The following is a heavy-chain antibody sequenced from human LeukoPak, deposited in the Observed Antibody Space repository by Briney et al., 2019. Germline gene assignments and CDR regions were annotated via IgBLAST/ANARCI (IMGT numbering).Heavy chain of an antibody. J-gene: IGHJ3*02. CDR1: GFTVSSNY. D-gene: IGHD2-15*01. CDR2: ISSSGSTI. V-gene: IGHV3-11*04. Sequence: GGSLRLSCAASGFTVSSNYMSWVRQAPGKGLEWVSYISSSGSTIYYADSVKGRFTISRDNAKNSLYLQMNSLRAEDTAVYYCARVVLRVHRMSNDAFDIWGQGTMVTVSS. CDR3: ARVVLRVHRMSNDAFDI.